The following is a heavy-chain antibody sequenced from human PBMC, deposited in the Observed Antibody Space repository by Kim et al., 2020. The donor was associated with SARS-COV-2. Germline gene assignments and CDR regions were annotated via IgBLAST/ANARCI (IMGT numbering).Heavy chain of an antibody. V-gene: IGHV3-30*04. CDR2: ISYDGSNK. Sequence: GGSLRLSCAASGFTFSSYAMHWVRQAPGKGLEWVAVISYDGSNKYYADSVKGRFTISRDNSKNTLYLQMNSLRAEDTAVYYCARDRYYYGSGSYYNFLDYWGQGTLVTVSS. CDR3: ARDRYYYGSGSYYNFLDY. D-gene: IGHD3-10*01. J-gene: IGHJ4*02. CDR1: GFTFSSYA.